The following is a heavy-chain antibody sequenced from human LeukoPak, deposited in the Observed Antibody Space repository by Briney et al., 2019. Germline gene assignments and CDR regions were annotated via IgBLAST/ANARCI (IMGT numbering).Heavy chain of an antibody. Sequence: GGSLRLSCAASGFTFSSYWMNWVRRAPGKGLEWVSYISSSSSTIYYADSVKGRFTISRDNAKNSLYLQMNSLRAEDTAVYYCASGYQLLWRYFDYWGQGTLVTVSS. J-gene: IGHJ4*02. CDR1: GFTFSSYW. D-gene: IGHD2-2*01. V-gene: IGHV3-48*01. CDR2: ISSSSSTI. CDR3: ASGYQLLWRYFDY.